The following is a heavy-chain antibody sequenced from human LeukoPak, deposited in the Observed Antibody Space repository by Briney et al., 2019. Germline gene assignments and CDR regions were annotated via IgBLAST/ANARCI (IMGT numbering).Heavy chain of an antibody. CDR1: GGSISSSSYY. CDR2: IYYSGST. D-gene: IGHD2-2*01. CDR3: ARHLGDVVVVPAAKNWFDP. V-gene: IGHV4-39*01. J-gene: IGHJ5*02. Sequence: KPSETLSLTCTVSGGSISSSSYYWGWIRQPPGKGLEWIGSIYYSGSTYYNPSLKSRVTISVDTSKNQFSLKLSSVTAADTAVYYCARHLGDVVVVPAAKNWFDPWGQGTRVTVSS.